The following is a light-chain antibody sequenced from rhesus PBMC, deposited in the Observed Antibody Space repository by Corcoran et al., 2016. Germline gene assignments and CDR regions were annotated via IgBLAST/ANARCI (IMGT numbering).Light chain of an antibody. CDR2: GAS. J-gene: IGKJ1*01. CDR3: LQYSSSLWT. V-gene: IGKV3S9*01. CDR1: QSVSSY. Sequence: EIVMTQSPATLALSPGERATLSCRASQSVSSYLAWYQQKPGQAPRLLNYGASSRATGIPDRFSGSGAGKDFPPTISSLQPEDFATYYCLQYSSSLWTFGQGTKVEIK.